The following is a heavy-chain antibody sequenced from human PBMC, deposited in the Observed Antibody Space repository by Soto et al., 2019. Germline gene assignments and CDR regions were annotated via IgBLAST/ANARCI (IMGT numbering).Heavy chain of an antibody. CDR2: ITGSGGSS. CDR3: AKAAQGPEFDY. J-gene: IGHJ4*02. V-gene: IGHV3-23*01. D-gene: IGHD6-13*01. CDR1: GFTFSGYF. Sequence: EVQLLESGGGLVQPGGSLRLSCAASGFTFSGYFMSWVRQAPGKGLEWVSTITGSGGSSYYPDSVKGRFTISRDNSKNTLYLQMNSLRAEDTAVYYCAKAAQGPEFDYWGQGILVTVSS.